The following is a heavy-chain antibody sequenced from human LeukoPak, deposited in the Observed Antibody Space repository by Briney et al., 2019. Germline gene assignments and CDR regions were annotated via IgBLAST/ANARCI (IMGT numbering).Heavy chain of an antibody. D-gene: IGHD2-2*01. J-gene: IGHJ6*02. V-gene: IGHV3-23*01. Sequence: PGGSLRLSCAASGFTFSSYAMSWVRQAPGKGLEWVSGISGSGGSTYYADSVMGRFTISRDNSKNTLYLQMNSLRAEDTAVYYCARYCSSTSCYAGYYYTMDVWGQGTTVTVSS. CDR3: ARYCSSTSCYAGYYYTMDV. CDR1: GFTFSSYA. CDR2: ISGSGGST.